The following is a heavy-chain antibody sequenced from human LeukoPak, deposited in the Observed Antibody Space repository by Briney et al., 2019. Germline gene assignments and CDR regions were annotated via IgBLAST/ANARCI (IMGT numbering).Heavy chain of an antibody. CDR1: GGSISSYY. J-gene: IGHJ4*02. Sequence: SETLSLTCTVSGGSISSYYWSWIRQPPGKGLEWIGYIYYSGSTYYNPSLKSRVTISVDTSKNQFSLKLSSVTAADTAVYYCARDRDSGWLPGYFDYWGQGTLVTVSS. V-gene: IGHV4-59*12. CDR3: ARDRDSGWLPGYFDY. CDR2: IYYSGST. D-gene: IGHD6-19*01.